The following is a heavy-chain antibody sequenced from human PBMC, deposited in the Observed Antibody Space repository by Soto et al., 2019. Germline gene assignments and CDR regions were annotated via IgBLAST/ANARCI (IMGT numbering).Heavy chain of an antibody. CDR3: ARNDYNHFDY. V-gene: IGHV4-31*03. J-gene: IGHJ4*02. CDR1: GPYLSRGFYY. D-gene: IGHD4-4*01. CDR2: IYYSGST. Sequence: TLSVTCPVSGPYLSRGFYYLSWLRQHPGKGLEWIGYIYYSGSTYYNPSLKSRVTISVDTSKNQFSLKLSSVTAADTAVYYCARNDYNHFDYWGQGTLVTVSS.